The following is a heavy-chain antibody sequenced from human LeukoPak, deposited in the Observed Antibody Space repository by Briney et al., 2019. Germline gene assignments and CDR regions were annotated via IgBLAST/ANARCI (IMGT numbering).Heavy chain of an antibody. J-gene: IGHJ4*02. CDR1: GGSISSYY. D-gene: IGHD2-2*01. V-gene: IGHV4-59*01. Sequence: PSETLSLTCTVSGGSISSYYWSWIRQPPGKGLEWIGYIYYSGSTNYNPSLKSRVTISVDTSKNQFSLKLSSVTAADTAVYYCARHRTYQLLCYFDYWGQGTLVTVSS. CDR3: ARHRTYQLLCYFDY. CDR2: IYYSGST.